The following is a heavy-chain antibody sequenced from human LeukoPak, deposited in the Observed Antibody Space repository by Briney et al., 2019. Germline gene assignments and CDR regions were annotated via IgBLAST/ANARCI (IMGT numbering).Heavy chain of an antibody. J-gene: IGHJ4*02. CDR2: LRPSDGSE. V-gene: IGHV3-23*01. CDR1: GFTFSTHA. CDR3: TMGDFDGCCCFTRYF. D-gene: IGHD2/OR15-2a*01. Sequence: PGGSLRLSCAASGFTFSTHAMSWVRQAPGKGLEWVSSLRPSDGSECFADSVQGRFTNYRDDSKYTLYLQMNGLRAEATATYCCTMGDFDGCCCFTRYFWGQGTLVTVSS.